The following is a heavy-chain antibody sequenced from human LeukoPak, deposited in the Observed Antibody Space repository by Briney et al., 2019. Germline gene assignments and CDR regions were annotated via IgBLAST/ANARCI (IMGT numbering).Heavy chain of an antibody. CDR2: INHSGST. V-gene: IGHV4-34*01. D-gene: IGHD3-22*01. CDR1: GGSFSGYY. J-gene: IGHJ6*03. Sequence: PSETLSLTCAVYGGSFSGYYWSWIRQPPGKGLEWIGEINHSGSTNYYPSLKSRVTISVDTSKNQFSLKLSSVTAADTAVYYCARVASSGYYVVPNYYYYYMDVWGKGTTVTVSS. CDR3: ARVASSGYYVVPNYYYYYMDV.